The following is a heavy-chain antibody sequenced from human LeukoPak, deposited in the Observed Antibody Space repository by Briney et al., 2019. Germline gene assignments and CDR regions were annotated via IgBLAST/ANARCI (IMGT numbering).Heavy chain of an antibody. D-gene: IGHD2-8*01. V-gene: IGHV1-2*02. CDR1: GDTFTGHY. CDR3: GRVNDCSYGVRLSYDH. J-gene: IGHJ4*02. CDR2: LNPNSGGT. Sequence: ASVEVSCKASGDTFTGHYIRCVPEARGQGLEWMGWLNPNSGGTQSAQTSQGRVTLPRDMFISTAYMEQRRERSEDTPVYNCGRVNDCSYGVRLSYDHWGRGSLVSVSS.